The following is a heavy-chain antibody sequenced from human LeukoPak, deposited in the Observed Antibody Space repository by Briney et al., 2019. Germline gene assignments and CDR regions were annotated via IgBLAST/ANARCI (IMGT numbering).Heavy chain of an antibody. CDR1: GGSFSGYY. Sequence: SETLSLTCAVYGGSFSGYYWSWIRQPPGKGLEWIGEINHSGSTNYNPSLKSRVTISVDTSKNQFSLKLTSMTAADTAVYYCARVRAVVTPWVFDYWGQGTLVTVSS. CDR2: INHSGST. J-gene: IGHJ4*02. D-gene: IGHD4-23*01. CDR3: ARVRAVVTPWVFDY. V-gene: IGHV4-34*01.